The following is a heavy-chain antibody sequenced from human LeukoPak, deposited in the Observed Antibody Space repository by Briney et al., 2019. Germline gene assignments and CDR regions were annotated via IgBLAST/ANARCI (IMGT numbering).Heavy chain of an antibody. V-gene: IGHV3-33*01. J-gene: IGHJ3*02. CDR1: GFAFSTYG. D-gene: IGHD3-10*01. CDR3: TGDKGSGSYLGAFDI. Sequence: GGSLRLSCAASGFAFSTYGMHWVRRAPGKGLEWVAVIWSDGTNERYAVSVKGRFTISRDNSKNTLFFQMNSLRAEDTAVYYCTGDKGSGSYLGAFDIWGQGTMVTVSS. CDR2: IWSDGTNE.